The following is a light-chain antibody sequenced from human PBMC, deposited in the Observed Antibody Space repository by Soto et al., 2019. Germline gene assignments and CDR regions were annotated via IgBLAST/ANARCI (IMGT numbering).Light chain of an antibody. CDR2: EVS. CDR3: SSYTRSSTRV. Sequence: QSALTQPASVSGSPGQSITISCTGTSSDVGGYNYVSWYQQHPGKAPKLMIYEVSNRPSGVSNRFSGSKSGNTASLTISGLQAEYEADYYCSSYTRSSTRVFGGGTKLPVL. V-gene: IGLV2-14*01. J-gene: IGLJ3*02. CDR1: SSDVGGYNY.